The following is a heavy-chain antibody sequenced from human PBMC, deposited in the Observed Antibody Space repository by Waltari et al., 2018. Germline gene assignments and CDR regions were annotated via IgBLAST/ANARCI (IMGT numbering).Heavy chain of an antibody. CDR2: ISWNSDNI. Sequence: EVQLVESGGGLVQPGRSLRLSCAVSGFNFDYYAMHWVRQAPGKGLEWVSGISWNSDNIGYADSVKGRFTISRDNAKNSLYLQMNSLRPEDTALYYCAKGHSGSYGLKDWGQGTLVTVSS. V-gene: IGHV3-9*01. D-gene: IGHD1-26*01. CDR1: GFNFDYYA. J-gene: IGHJ4*02. CDR3: AKGHSGSYGLKD.